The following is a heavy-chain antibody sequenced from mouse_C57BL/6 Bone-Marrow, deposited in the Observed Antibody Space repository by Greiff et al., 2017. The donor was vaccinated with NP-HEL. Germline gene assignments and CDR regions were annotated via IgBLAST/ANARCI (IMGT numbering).Heavy chain of an antibody. CDR3: GRHEDWDRGGNFDY. V-gene: IGHV5-6*01. CDR1: GFTFSSYG. J-gene: IGHJ2*01. CDR2: ISSGGSYT. Sequence: EVMLVESGGDLVKPGGSLKLSCAASGFTFSSYGMSWVRQTPDQRLEWVATISSGGSYTYYPASVKGRFTISRDNAKNTLYLQMSSLKSEETAMYYGGRHEDWDRGGNFDYWGQGTTLTVSS. D-gene: IGHD4-1*01.